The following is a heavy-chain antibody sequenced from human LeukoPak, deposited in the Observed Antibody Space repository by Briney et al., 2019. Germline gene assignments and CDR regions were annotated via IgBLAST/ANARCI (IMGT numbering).Heavy chain of an antibody. V-gene: IGHV1-18*01. J-gene: IGHJ6*02. CDR1: GYTFTSYG. Sequence: ASVKVSCKASGYTFTSYGISWVRQAPGQGLEWMGWISAYNGNTNYAQKLQGRVTMTTDTSTSPAYMELRSLRSDDTAVYYCARDPPRIVVVVAATNYYGMDVWGQGTTVTVSS. CDR2: ISAYNGNT. CDR3: ARDPPRIVVVVAATNYYGMDV. D-gene: IGHD2-15*01.